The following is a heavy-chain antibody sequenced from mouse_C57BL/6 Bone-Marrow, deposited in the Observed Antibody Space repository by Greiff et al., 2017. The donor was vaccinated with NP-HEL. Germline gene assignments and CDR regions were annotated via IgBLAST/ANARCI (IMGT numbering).Heavy chain of an antibody. V-gene: IGHV1-81*01. CDR2: IYLRSGIT. CDR1: GSPSPSYG. D-gene: IGHD1-1*01. Sequence: VQLQQPGVELARPGASVKLSCKALGSPSPSYGISWVKQRIGQGFEWIGEIYLRSGITYYKESLKGKATLTADKSSSTAYMELRSLTSEGSAVYFYARSITTWGQGTTLTVSS. J-gene: IGHJ2*01. CDR3: ARSITT.